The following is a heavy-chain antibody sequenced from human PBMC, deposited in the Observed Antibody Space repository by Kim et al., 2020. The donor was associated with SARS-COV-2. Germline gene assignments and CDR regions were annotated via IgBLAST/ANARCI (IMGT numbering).Heavy chain of an antibody. J-gene: IGHJ4*02. V-gene: IGHV1-69*02. Sequence: AQKFQGRVTITADKSTSTAYMELSSLRSEDTAVYYCARAPDYYGSGSYLYWGQGTLVTVSS. D-gene: IGHD3-10*01. CDR3: ARAPDYYGSGSYLY.